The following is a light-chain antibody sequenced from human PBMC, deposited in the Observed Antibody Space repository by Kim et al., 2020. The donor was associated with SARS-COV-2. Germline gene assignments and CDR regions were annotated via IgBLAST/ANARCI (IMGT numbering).Light chain of an antibody. CDR3: QHYVKTPIT. J-gene: IGKJ5*01. Sequence: SPGERATLSCRASQSFSSGYLAWYQQKPGQAPRIVIYGASSRAAGIPDRFSGSGSGTDFTLTISGLEPADFAVYYCQHYVKTPITFGQGTRLEIK. CDR2: GAS. V-gene: IGKV3-20*01. CDR1: QSFSSGY.